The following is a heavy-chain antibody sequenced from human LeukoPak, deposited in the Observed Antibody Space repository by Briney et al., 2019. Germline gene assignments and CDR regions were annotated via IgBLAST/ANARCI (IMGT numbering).Heavy chain of an antibody. D-gene: IGHD4-17*01. CDR1: GYTFTSYW. CDR3: ATGTTVTTWDDPYYMDV. Sequence: GESLKISCKGSGYTFTSYWIGWVRQMPGKGLEWMGIIYPGDSDTRYSPSFQGQVTISADKSISTAYLQWSSLKASDTAMYYCATGTTVTTWDDPYYMDVWGKGTTVTISS. CDR2: IYPGDSDT. V-gene: IGHV5-51*01. J-gene: IGHJ6*03.